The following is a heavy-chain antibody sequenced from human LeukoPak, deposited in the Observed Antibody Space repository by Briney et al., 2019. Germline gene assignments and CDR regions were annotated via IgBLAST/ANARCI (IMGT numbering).Heavy chain of an antibody. Sequence: GGSLRLSCAASGFAFRSYTMTWVRLAPAPGKGLEWVSTITTSGGTNYADSVKGRFTISRDNSKNTLYLQMNSLRAEDTAVYYCARDSGYGALDYWGQGTLVTVSS. V-gene: IGHV3-23*01. CDR2: ITTSGGT. CDR3: ARDSGYGALDY. D-gene: IGHD4-17*01. J-gene: IGHJ4*02. CDR1: GFAFRSYT.